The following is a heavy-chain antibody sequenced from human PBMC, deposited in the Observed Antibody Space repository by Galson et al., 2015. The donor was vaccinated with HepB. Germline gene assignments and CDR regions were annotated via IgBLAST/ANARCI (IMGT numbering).Heavy chain of an antibody. Sequence: SLRLSCAASGFTFSSYSMSWVRQAPGKGLEWVSSISGDSAYIFYADSLEGRFTTSRDNAKNSLYLQMNSLRAEDTAVYYCARERSGEDFDYWGQGTLVAVSS. CDR2: ISGDSAYI. CDR1: GFTFSSYS. J-gene: IGHJ4*02. D-gene: IGHD5-24*01. V-gene: IGHV3-21*01. CDR3: ARERSGEDFDY.